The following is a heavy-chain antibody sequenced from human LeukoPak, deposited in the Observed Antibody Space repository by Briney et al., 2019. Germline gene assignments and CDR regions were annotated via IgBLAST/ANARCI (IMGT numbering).Heavy chain of an antibody. J-gene: IGHJ3*02. CDR2: IIPIFGTA. D-gene: IGHD6-19*01. CDR1: GGTFSSYA. V-gene: IGHV1-69*13. Sequence: GASVKVSCKASGGTFSSYAISWVRQAPGQGLEWMGGIIPIFGTANYAQKFQGRVTITADESTSTAYMELSSLRSEDTAVYYCARSSGYSSVGNAFDIWGQGTMVTVSS. CDR3: ARSSGYSSVGNAFDI.